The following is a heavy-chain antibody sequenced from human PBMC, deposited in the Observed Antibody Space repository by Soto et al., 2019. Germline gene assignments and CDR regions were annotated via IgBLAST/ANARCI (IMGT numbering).Heavy chain of an antibody. J-gene: IGHJ6*02. CDR3: AREGYFSSTSCYMGLYYYYGMDV. CDR1: CGSISSGGYY. CDR2: IYYSGST. V-gene: IGHV4-31*03. D-gene: IGHD2-2*02. Sequence: SETLSVTCTVACGSISSGGYYWSWIRQQPGKGLEWIGYIYYSGSTYYNPSLKSRVTISVDTSKNQFSLKLSSVTAADTAVYYCAREGYFSSTSCYMGLYYYYGMDVWGQGTTVTVS.